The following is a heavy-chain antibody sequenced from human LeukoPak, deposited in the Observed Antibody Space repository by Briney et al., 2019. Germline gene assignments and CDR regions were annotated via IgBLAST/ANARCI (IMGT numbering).Heavy chain of an antibody. J-gene: IGHJ6*02. CDR1: GFTFSSYG. CDR3: AKDAKGSSGYDLGGYYFYGMDV. V-gene: IGHV3-30*18. CDR2: ISYGGSNK. D-gene: IGHD3-22*01. Sequence: GGSLRLSCAASGFTFSSYGLHWVRQAPGKGLEWVAVISYGGSNKYYADSVKGRFTISRDNSKNTMNLQMNSPRAEDTAVYYCAKDAKGSSGYDLGGYYFYGMDVWGQGTTVTVSS.